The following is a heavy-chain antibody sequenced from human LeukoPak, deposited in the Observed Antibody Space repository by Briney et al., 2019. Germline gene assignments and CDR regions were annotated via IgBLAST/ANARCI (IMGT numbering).Heavy chain of an antibody. D-gene: IGHD1-26*01. CDR3: TRGNSGSSLNY. V-gene: IGHV3-74*01. J-gene: IGHJ4*02. CDR1: GFTFSNYL. CDR2: INSDGSST. Sequence: GGSLRLSCAASGFTFSNYLMHWVRQAPGKGLVWVSRINSDGSSTNYADSVKGRFTISRDNAKNTLYLQMNSLRAEDTAVYYCTRGNSGSSLNYWGQGTLVTVSS.